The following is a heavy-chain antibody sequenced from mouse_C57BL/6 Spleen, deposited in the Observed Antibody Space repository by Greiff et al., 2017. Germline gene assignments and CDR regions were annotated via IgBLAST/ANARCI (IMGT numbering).Heavy chain of an antibody. CDR2: IDPADSYT. J-gene: IGHJ4*01. CDR1: GYTFTSYW. CDR3: ARCLGGYAMDY. V-gene: IGHV1-50*01. Sequence: QVQLQQPGAELVKPGASVKLSCKASGYTFTSYWMQWVKQRPGQGLEWIGEIDPADSYTNYNQKFKGKATLTVDTSSSTAYMQLSSLTSEDSAVYYCARCLGGYAMDYWGQGTTVTVSS.